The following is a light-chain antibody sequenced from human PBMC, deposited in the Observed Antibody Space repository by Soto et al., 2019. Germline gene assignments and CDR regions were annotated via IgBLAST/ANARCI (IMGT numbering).Light chain of an antibody. CDR2: DNS. CDR3: QVWDNVDDHIYV. CDR1: NIDSRT. J-gene: IGLJ1*01. V-gene: IGLV3-21*02. Sequence: ELTQPPSVSVAPGQTATISCGENNIDSRTVHWYQQKPGQAPLLVVYDNSFRPSGIPNRFSGSNSGNTATLTISRVEAGDEADYYCQVWDNVDDHIYVFGTGTKV.